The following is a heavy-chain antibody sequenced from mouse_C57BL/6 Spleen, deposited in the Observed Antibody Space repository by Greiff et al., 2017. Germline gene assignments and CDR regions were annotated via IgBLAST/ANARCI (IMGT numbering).Heavy chain of an antibody. D-gene: IGHD4-1*01. CDR2: IYPRSGNT. V-gene: IGHV1-81*01. CDR1: GYTFTGYG. J-gene: IGHJ2*01. Sequence: VQLQQSGAELVRPGASVKLSCTASGYTFTGYGIRWVKQRPGQGLEWIGEIYPRSGNTYYKEKIKGKATLTADKSYNTAYMELSSLTSEDTAVYFCARSRTGTGGYFEYWGQGTTVTVSS. CDR3: ARSRTGTGGYFEY.